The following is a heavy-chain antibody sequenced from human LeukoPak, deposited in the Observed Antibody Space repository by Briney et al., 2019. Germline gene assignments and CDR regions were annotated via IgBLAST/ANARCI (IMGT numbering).Heavy chain of an antibody. Sequence: GGSLRLSCAASGFTFSDYYMTWIRQAPGKGLEWVSYISSSGSRIYYADSVKGRFTISRDNAKNSLHLQMNSLRAEDTAVYYCARSRMAALGSCDYWGQGTLVTVSS. D-gene: IGHD5-24*01. J-gene: IGHJ4*02. V-gene: IGHV3-11*04. CDR3: ARSRMAALGSCDY. CDR2: ISSSGSRI. CDR1: GFTFSDYY.